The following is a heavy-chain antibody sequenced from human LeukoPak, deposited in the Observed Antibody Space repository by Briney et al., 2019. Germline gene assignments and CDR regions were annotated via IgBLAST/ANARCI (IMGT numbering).Heavy chain of an antibody. CDR1: GFTFSSYA. CDR3: AIDRRVGYCSSTSCHPLDY. J-gene: IGHJ4*02. V-gene: IGHV3-23*01. D-gene: IGHD2-2*01. CDR2: ISGSGGST. Sequence: GGSLRLSCAASGFTFSSYAMSWVRQAPGKGLEWVSAISGSGGSTYYADSVKGRFTISRDNSKNTLYLQMNSLRAEDTAVYYCAIDRRVGYCSSTSCHPLDYWGQGTLVTVSS.